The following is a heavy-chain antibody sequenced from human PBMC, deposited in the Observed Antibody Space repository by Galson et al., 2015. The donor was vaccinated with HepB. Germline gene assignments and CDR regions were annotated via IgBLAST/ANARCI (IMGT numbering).Heavy chain of an antibody. J-gene: IGHJ3*02. CDR2: IYPGDSDT. CDR3: ARRDILTGYREGDAFDI. D-gene: IGHD3-9*01. CDR1: GYSFTSYW. Sequence: QSGAEVKKPGESLKISCKGSGYSFTSYWIGWVRQMPGKGLEWMGIIYPGDSDTRYSPSFQGQVTISADKSISTAYLQWSSLKASDTAMYYCARRDILTGYREGDAFDIWGQGTMVTVSS. V-gene: IGHV5-51*01.